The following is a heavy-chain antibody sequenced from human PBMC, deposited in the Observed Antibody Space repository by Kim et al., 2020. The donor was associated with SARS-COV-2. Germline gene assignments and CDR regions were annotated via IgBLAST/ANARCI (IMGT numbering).Heavy chain of an antibody. J-gene: IGHJ6*01. Sequence: GGSLRLSGAASGFTFGDYDMYWVRQVPGKGLEWVAGVNRNRITLCYADSVRGRFTISRDNAKNSLYLQMNSLRVEDTALYYCAKDSGTLRGFFYGMDVWG. CDR1: GFTFGDYD. V-gene: IGHV3-9*01. CDR3: AKDSGTLRGFFYGMDV. D-gene: IGHD3-10*01. CDR2: VNRNRITL.